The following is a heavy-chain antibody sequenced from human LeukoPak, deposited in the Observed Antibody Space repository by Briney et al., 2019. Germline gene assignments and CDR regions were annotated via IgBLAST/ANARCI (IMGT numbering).Heavy chain of an antibody. V-gene: IGHV3-33*03. CDR2: VWREGIKK. CDR1: GFTFSLHA. CDR3: VTDPPDSGWAFDS. J-gene: IGHJ4*02. D-gene: IGHD6-19*01. Sequence: GGPLGLSCGASGFTFSLHAMHWVRQAPGKGLEWVTMVWREGIKKFYADSVKGRFTISKDNSKNTVSLEMNNLSVEDTAVYYCVTDPPDSGWAFDSWGQGILVTVSS.